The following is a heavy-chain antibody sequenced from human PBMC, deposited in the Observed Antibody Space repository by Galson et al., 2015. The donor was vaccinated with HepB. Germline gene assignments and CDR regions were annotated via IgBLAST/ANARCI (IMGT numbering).Heavy chain of an antibody. CDR3: AKYSDCSSTSCPDNWFDP. D-gene: IGHD2-2*01. CDR1: GFTFSSYG. V-gene: IGHV3-30*02. Sequence: SLRLSCAASGFTFSSYGMHWVRQAPGKGLEWVAFIRYDGSNKYYADSVKGRFTISRDNSKNTLYLQMNSLRAEDTAVYYCAKYSDCSSTSCPDNWFDPWGQGTLVTVSS. J-gene: IGHJ5*02. CDR2: IRYDGSNK.